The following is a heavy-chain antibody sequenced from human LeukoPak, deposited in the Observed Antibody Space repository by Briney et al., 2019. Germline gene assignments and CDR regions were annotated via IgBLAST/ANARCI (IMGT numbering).Heavy chain of an antibody. Sequence: SETLSLTCAVYGGSFSGYYWSWIRQPTGKGLEWIGEINHSGSTNYNPSLKSRVTISVDTSKNQFSLKLGSVTAADTAVYYCARGGYYDSSGYAEYYFDYWGQGTLVTVSS. CDR1: GGSFSGYY. CDR2: INHSGST. D-gene: IGHD3-22*01. V-gene: IGHV4-34*01. CDR3: ARGGYYDSSGYAEYYFDY. J-gene: IGHJ4*02.